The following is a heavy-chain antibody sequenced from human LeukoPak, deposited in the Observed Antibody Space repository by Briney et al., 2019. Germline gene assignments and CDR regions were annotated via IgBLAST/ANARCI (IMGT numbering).Heavy chain of an antibody. J-gene: IGHJ4*02. Sequence: GGSLRLSCAASRFTFRNYAMSWVSQAPGKGLEWVSGISGSGGSTYYADSVKGRFPISRDNSKNTLYMEMNSLRAEDSAVYYCAIAYSSGSWDYSDYWGQGTLVTVSS. D-gene: IGHD3-22*01. CDR1: RFTFRNYA. V-gene: IGHV3-23*01. CDR2: ISGSGGST. CDR3: AIAYSSGSWDYSDY.